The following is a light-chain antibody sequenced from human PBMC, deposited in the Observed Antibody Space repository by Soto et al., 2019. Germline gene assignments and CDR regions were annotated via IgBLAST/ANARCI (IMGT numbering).Light chain of an antibody. V-gene: IGLV2-14*03. CDR3: SSYTSTTTVL. J-gene: IGLJ2*01. CDR1: SSDVGGYNY. Sequence: QSALTQPASVSASPGQSITISCTGTSSDVGGYNYVSWYQHHPGKAPKLMIYDVSDRPSGVSNRFSGSKSGNTASLTISGLQAEDEADYYCSSYTSTTTVLFGGGTKLTVL. CDR2: DVS.